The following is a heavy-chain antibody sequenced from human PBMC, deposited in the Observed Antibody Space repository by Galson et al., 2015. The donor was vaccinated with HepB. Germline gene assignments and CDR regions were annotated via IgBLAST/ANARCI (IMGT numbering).Heavy chain of an antibody. V-gene: IGHV1-69*13. J-gene: IGHJ6*03. CDR2: IIPIFGTA. CDR1: GGTFSSYA. Sequence: SVKVSCKASGGTFSSYAISWVRQAPGQGLEWMGGIIPIFGTANYAQKFQGRVTITADESTSTAYMELSSLRSEDTAVYYCARGPYCSSTSCYRYYYYYCYMDVWGKGTTVTVSS. CDR3: ARGPYCSSTSCYRYYYYYCYMDV. D-gene: IGHD2-2*01.